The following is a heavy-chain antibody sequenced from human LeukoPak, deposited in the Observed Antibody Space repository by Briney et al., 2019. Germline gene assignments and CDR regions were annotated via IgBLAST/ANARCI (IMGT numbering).Heavy chain of an antibody. Sequence: PSETLSLTCTVSGGSVSSGSYFWTWIRQPPGKGLEWIGYVYYSGSANYNPSLKSRVTISVDTSKNQFSLKVSSVTAADTAVYYCARDDNWNDVSGYYGMDVWGQGTTVTVSS. CDR3: ARDDNWNDVSGYYGMDV. CDR2: VYYSGSA. V-gene: IGHV4-61*01. J-gene: IGHJ6*02. CDR1: GGSVSSGSYF. D-gene: IGHD1-20*01.